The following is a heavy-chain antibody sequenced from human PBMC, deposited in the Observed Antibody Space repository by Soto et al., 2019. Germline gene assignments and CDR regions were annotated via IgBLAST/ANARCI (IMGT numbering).Heavy chain of an antibody. CDR2: IKQDGSEK. CDR1: GFTFSSYW. V-gene: IGHV3-7*05. J-gene: IGHJ4*02. D-gene: IGHD3-10*01. CDR3: ARHLLWFGELYPWDY. Sequence: EVQLVESGGGLVQPGGSLRLSCVASGFTFSSYWMSWVRQAPGKGLEWVANIKQDGSEKYYVDSVKGRFTISRDNAKNSLYLQMNSLRAEDTAVYYCARHLLWFGELYPWDYWGQGTLVTVSS.